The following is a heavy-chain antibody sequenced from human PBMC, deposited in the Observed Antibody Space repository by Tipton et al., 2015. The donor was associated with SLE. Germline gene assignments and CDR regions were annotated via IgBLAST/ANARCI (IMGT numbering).Heavy chain of an antibody. Sequence: TLSLSCAVSGASVSSAGHWWTWVRQPAGKGLEWIGEIYHSGIINFNPSLKSRLTMSVDKSKNQFSLNLNFVTAADTAFYYCARVYDEIDYWGQGTLVTVSS. CDR1: GASVSSAGHW. D-gene: IGHD3-22*01. V-gene: IGHV4-4*02. J-gene: IGHJ4*02. CDR2: IYHSGII. CDR3: ARVYDEIDY.